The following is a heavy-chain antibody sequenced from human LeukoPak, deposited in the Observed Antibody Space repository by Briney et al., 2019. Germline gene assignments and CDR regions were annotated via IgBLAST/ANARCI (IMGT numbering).Heavy chain of an antibody. J-gene: IGHJ4*02. CDR1: GGPISSYY. CDR2: IYYSGST. V-gene: IGHV4-59*01. Sequence: ASETLSLTCTVSGGPISSYYWSWIRQPPGKGLEWIGYIYYSGSTNYNPSLKSRVTISVDTSKNQFSLKLSSVTAADTAVYYCARDSISSGLQRFDYWGQGTLVTVSS. CDR3: ARDSISSGLQRFDY. D-gene: IGHD6-19*01.